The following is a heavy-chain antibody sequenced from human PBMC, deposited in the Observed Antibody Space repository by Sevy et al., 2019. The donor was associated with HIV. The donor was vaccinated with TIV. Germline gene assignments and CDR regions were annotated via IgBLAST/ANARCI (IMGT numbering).Heavy chain of an antibody. V-gene: IGHV3-74*01. Sequence: GGSLRLSCAASGFTFSSYWMHWVRQAPGKGLVWVSRINSDGSSTSYADSVKGRFTISRDNAKNTLYLQMNSLRAEDTAVYYCARTFSFSWYDYWGQGTLVTVSS. CDR1: GFTFSSYW. D-gene: IGHD6-13*01. CDR2: INSDGSST. CDR3: ARTFSFSWYDY. J-gene: IGHJ4*02.